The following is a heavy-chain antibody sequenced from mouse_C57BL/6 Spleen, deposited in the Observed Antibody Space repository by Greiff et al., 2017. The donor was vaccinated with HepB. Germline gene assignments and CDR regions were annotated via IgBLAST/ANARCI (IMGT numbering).Heavy chain of an antibody. V-gene: IGHV1-59*01. J-gene: IGHJ4*01. CDR2: IDPSDSYT. CDR3: ARGYGSLYAMDY. D-gene: IGHD1-1*01. CDR1: GYTFTSYW. Sequence: QVQLQQPGAELVRPGSSVKLSCKASGYTFTSYWLHWVKQSPGQGLEWIGVIDPSDSYTNYNHKFKGKATLTVDTSSSTAYMQLSSLTSEDCAVYNCARGYGSLYAMDYWGEGTTVTVSS.